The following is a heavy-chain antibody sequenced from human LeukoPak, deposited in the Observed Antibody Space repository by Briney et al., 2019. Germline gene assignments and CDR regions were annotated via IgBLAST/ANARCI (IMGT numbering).Heavy chain of an antibody. Sequence: GGSLRLSCAASGFTFSDYYMSWIRQAPGKGLEWVSYISGSGGTIYYADSVKGRFTISRDNAKNSLHLQLNSLRAEDTAVYYCAREACSGGSCYSFRVQGTFDIWGQGTTVTVSS. J-gene: IGHJ3*02. D-gene: IGHD2-15*01. CDR3: AREACSGGSCYSFRVQGTFDI. CDR1: GFTFSDYY. V-gene: IGHV3-11*04. CDR2: ISGSGGTI.